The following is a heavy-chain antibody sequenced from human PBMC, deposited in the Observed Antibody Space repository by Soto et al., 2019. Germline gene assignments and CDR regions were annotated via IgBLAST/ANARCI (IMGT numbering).Heavy chain of an antibody. Sequence: PGGSLRLSCAASGFTFSSYAMSWVRQAPGKGLEWVSVISGSGGSTHYADSVKGRSTISRDISKNTLHLQVNSLRGEDTAVYYCAKEADISGYYPDYWGQGTQVTVSS. D-gene: IGHD3-22*01. CDR3: AKEADISGYYPDY. J-gene: IGHJ4*02. CDR1: GFTFSSYA. V-gene: IGHV3-23*01. CDR2: ISGSGGST.